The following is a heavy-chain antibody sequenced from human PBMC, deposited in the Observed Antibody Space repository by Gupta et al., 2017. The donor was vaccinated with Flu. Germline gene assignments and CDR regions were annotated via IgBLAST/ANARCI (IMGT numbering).Heavy chain of an antibody. Sequence: GTGLEWVSSISTSSSYIYYADSVKGRFTISRDNAKNSVSLQMNSLRAEDTGVYYCVRPMKSGYGSFDYWGQGTVVTVSS. CDR2: ISTSSSYI. D-gene: IGHD3-22*01. J-gene: IGHJ4*02. V-gene: IGHV3-21*06. CDR3: VRPMKSGYGSFDY.